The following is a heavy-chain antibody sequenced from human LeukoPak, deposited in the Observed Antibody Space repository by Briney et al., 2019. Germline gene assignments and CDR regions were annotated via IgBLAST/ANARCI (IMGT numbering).Heavy chain of an antibody. Sequence: ASVKVSCKASGYTFTSYGISWVRQAPGQGLEWMGWISAYNGNTNYAQKLQGRVTMTTDTSTSTAYMELRSLRSDDTAVYYCARDPVSIALQINSDYWGQGTLVTVSS. CDR3: ARDPVSIALQINSDY. CDR1: GYTFTSYG. J-gene: IGHJ4*02. V-gene: IGHV1-18*01. D-gene: IGHD1-1*01. CDR2: ISAYNGNT.